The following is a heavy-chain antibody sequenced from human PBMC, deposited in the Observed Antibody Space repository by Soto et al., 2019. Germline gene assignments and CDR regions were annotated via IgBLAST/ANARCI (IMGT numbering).Heavy chain of an antibody. D-gene: IGHD3-22*01. J-gene: IGHJ4*01. V-gene: IGHV3-15*07. CDR3: TTDSYSTMIVVLFDY. CDR1: GFTSTTAW. CDR2: IKSKTDGGTP. Sequence: GGSLRLSCAASGFTSTTAWINWVRQAPGKGLEWVGRIKSKTDGGTPDFAAPVRGRFAISRDDSKDMVYLQMNSLKTEDTGIFYFTTDSYSTMIVVLFDYWGHGTLVTVSS.